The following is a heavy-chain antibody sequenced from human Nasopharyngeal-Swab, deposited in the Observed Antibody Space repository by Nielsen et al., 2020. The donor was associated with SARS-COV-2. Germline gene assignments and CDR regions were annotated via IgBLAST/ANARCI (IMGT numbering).Heavy chain of an antibody. CDR3: ARGPSSGWYVNYYFDY. CDR2: IYYSGST. CDR1: GYSISSGYY. V-gene: IGHV4-38-2*02. J-gene: IGHJ4*02. Sequence: SETLSLTCTVSGYSISSGYYWGWIRQPPGKGLEWIGSIYYSGSTYYNPSLKSRVTISVDTSKNQFSLKLSSVTAADTAVYYCARGPSSGWYVNYYFDYWGQGTLVTVSS. D-gene: IGHD6-19*01.